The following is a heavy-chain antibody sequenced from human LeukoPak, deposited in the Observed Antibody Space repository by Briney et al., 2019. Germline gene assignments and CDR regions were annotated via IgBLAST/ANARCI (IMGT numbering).Heavy chain of an antibody. Sequence: SETLSLTCAVSGGSISSSNWWSWVRQPPGKGLEWIGEIYHSGSTNYNPSLKSRVTISVDTSKNQFSLKLSSVTAADTAVYYCARGTGGYMRAFDIWGQGTMVTVSS. CDR3: ARGTGGYMRAFDI. CDR1: GGSISSSNW. J-gene: IGHJ3*02. CDR2: IYHSGST. D-gene: IGHD3-22*01. V-gene: IGHV4-4*02.